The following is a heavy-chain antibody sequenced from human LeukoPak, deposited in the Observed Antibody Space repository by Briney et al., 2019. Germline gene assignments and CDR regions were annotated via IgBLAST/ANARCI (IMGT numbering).Heavy chain of an antibody. J-gene: IGHJ4*02. Sequence: ASVKVSCKASGYTFTSYGISWVRQAPGQGLEWMGWINPNSGGTNYAQKFQGRVTMTRDTSISTAYMELSRLRSDDTAVYYCARGITMVRGEDYWGQGTLVTVPS. V-gene: IGHV1-2*02. CDR1: GYTFTSYG. CDR3: ARGITMVRGEDY. CDR2: INPNSGGT. D-gene: IGHD3-10*01.